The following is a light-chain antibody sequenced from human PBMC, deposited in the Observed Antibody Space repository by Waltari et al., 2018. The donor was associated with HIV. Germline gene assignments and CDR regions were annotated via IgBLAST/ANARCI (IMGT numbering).Light chain of an antibody. J-gene: IGLJ3*02. CDR1: SSNIGAGYD. V-gene: IGLV1-40*01. CDR3: QSYDSSLSGPYWV. Sequence: QSVLTQPPSVSGAPGQRVTISCTGSSSNIGAGYDVNWYQQLPGTAPKPLIYGNSNRPSGVPDRFSGSKSGTSASLAITGLQAEDEADYYCQSYDSSLSGPYWVFGGGTKLTVL. CDR2: GNS.